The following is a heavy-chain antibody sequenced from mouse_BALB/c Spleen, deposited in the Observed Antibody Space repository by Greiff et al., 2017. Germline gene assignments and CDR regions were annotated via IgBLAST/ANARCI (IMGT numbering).Heavy chain of an antibody. CDR3: ARRGYGSEGYFDY. CDR2: ILPGSGST. CDR1: GYTFSSYW. D-gene: IGHD1-1*01. Sequence: QVQLQQSGAELMKPGASVKISCKATGYTFSSYWIEWVKQRPGHGLEWIGEILPGSGSTNYNEKFKGKATFTADTSSNTAYMQLSSLTSEDSAVYYCARRGYGSEGYFDYWGQGTTLTVSS. V-gene: IGHV1-9*01. J-gene: IGHJ2*01.